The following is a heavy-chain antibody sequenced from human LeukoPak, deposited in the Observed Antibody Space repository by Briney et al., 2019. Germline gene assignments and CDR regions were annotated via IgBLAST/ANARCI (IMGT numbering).Heavy chain of an antibody. CDR1: GGSISSDGYS. D-gene: IGHD3-22*01. Sequence: SQTLSLTCAVSGGSISSDGYSWSWIRQPPGKGLEWIGYIYQSGNTYYKSSLKSRVTISVDRSKNQFSLKLSTVTAADTAVYYCAREANFYYDSSGYYYVCNWFDPWGQGTLVTVSS. V-gene: IGHV4-30-2*01. CDR3: AREANFYYDSSGYYYVCNWFDP. J-gene: IGHJ5*02. CDR2: IYQSGNT.